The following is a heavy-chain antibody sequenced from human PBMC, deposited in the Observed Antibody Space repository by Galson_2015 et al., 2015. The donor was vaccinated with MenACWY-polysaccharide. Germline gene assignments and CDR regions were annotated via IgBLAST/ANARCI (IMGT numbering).Heavy chain of an antibody. CDR1: GFTFSNYA. V-gene: IGHV3-23*01. CDR2: IGGSGSNT. D-gene: IGHD2-2*01. Sequence: SLRLSCAASGFTFSNYAMSWVRQAPGKGLEWVSTIGGSGSNTHYADSVKGRFTISGDNFKNTLSLQMNSLRAEDTAVYYCARVRYSTGKYQFDYWGQGTLVAVSS. J-gene: IGHJ4*02. CDR3: ARVRYSTGKYQFDY.